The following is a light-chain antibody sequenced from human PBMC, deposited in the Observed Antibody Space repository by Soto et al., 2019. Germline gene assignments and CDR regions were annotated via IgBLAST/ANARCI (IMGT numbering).Light chain of an antibody. CDR1: SSDVGGYNY. CDR3: SSYRGSSTVV. V-gene: IGLV2-14*01. J-gene: IGLJ2*01. CDR2: GVS. Sequence: QSALTPPASVSGSPGQSITISCTGTSSDVGGYNYVSWYQQHPGKAPKLIIYGVSNRPSGVSNRFSGSKSGNTASLTISWLQAEDEADYYCSSYRGSSTVVFGGGTKVTVL.